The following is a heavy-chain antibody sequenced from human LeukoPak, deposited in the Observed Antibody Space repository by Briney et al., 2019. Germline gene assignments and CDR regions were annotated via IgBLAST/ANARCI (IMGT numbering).Heavy chain of an antibody. D-gene: IGHD1-26*01. V-gene: IGHV4-59*01. Sequence: SETLSLTCSVSGVSMSSYYWSWIRQSPGKGLEWIGYIYHSGSTDYNSSLKSRVTISEDTSKKQFSLKVSSVTAADTAVYYCARGFRGASFDYWGQGTLVTVSS. J-gene: IGHJ4*02. CDR3: ARGFRGASFDY. CDR2: IYHSGST. CDR1: GVSMSSYY.